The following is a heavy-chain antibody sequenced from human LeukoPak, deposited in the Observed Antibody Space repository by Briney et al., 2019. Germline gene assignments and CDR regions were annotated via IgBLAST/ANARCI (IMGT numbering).Heavy chain of an antibody. J-gene: IGHJ4*02. CDR2: INSDGSST. CDR3: ASGSGLYY. Sequence: GGSLRLSCAASGFTFSSYWMHWVRQAPGKRLVWVSRINSDGSSTSYADSVKGRFTISRDNAKNTLYLQMNSLRAEDTAVYYCASGSGLYYWGQGTLVTVSS. CDR1: GFTFSSYW. V-gene: IGHV3-74*01. D-gene: IGHD1-26*01.